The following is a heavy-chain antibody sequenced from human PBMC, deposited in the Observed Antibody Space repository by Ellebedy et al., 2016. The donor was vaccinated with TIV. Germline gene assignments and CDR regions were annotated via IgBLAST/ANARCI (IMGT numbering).Heavy chain of an antibody. J-gene: IGHJ5*02. CDR3: ARDLGPLGGYESS. D-gene: IGHD5-12*01. CDR1: GFTFSSYS. CDR2: ISSSSSYI. V-gene: IGHV3-21*01. Sequence: GESLKISCAASGFTFSSYSMNWVRQAPGKGLEWVSSISSSSSYIYYADSVKGRFTISRDNAKNSLYLQMNSLRAEDTAVYYCARDLGPLGGYESSWGQGILVTVSS.